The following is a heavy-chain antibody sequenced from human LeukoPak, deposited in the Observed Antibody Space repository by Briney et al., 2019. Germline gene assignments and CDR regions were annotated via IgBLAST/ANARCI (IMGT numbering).Heavy chain of an antibody. CDR1: GGSISGGSYY. CDR3: ARAPKYYYDSSGYSYYYFDY. CDR2: IYTSGST. V-gene: IGHV4-61*02. Sequence: PSQTLSLTCTVSGGSISGGSYYWSWIRQPAGEGLEWIGRIYTSGSTNYNPSLKSRVTISVDTSKNQFSLKLSSVTAADTAVYYCARAPKYYYDSSGYSYYYFDYWGQGTLVTVSS. D-gene: IGHD3-22*01. J-gene: IGHJ4*02.